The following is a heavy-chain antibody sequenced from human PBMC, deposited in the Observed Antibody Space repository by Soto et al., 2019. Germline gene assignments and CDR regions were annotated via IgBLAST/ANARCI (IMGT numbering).Heavy chain of an antibody. CDR1: GGYISSYY. CDR3: ARGWDDSSGYRLDQ. V-gene: IGHV4-4*07. D-gene: IGHD3-22*01. CDR2: MRMDAFRNT. J-gene: IGHJ4*02. Sequence: SETLSLTCTVSGGYISSYYWTWIRQPAGKGLEWIGRMRMDAFRNTNYNPSLKSRVTMSVDTSKNQFSLKVTSVTAADTAVYYCARGWDDSSGYRLDQWGPGPLVT.